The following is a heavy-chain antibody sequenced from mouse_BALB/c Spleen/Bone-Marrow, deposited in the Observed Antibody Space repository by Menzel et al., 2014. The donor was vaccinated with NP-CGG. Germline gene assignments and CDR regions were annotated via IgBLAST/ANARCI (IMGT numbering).Heavy chain of an antibody. V-gene: IGHV1S135*01. CDR1: GYSFTSYY. CDR2: IDPFNGGT. CDR3: AGSTTISAWFAY. Sequence: VQLQQSGPELMKPGASVKISCKASGYSFTSYYMHWVKQSHGKSLEWIGYIDPFNGGTSYNQKFKGKATLTVDTSSSTAYMHLSSLTSEDSAVYYCAGSTTISAWFAYWGQGTLVTVSA. J-gene: IGHJ3*01. D-gene: IGHD2-4*01.